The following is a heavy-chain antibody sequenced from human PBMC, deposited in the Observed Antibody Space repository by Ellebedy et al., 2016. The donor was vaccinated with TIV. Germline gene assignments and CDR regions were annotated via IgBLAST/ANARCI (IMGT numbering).Heavy chain of an antibody. D-gene: IGHD6-13*01. CDR3: ARYISEYTSSWFNWFDP. CDR1: GYTFTSYY. J-gene: IGHJ5*02. V-gene: IGHV1-2*02. CDR2: INPNSGGT. Sequence: AASVKVSCKASGYTFTSYYMHWVRQAPGQGLEWMGWINPNSGGTIYAQKFQGRVTMTRDTSISTAYMELSRLKSDDTAVYYCARYISEYTSSWFNWFDPWGQGTLVTVSS.